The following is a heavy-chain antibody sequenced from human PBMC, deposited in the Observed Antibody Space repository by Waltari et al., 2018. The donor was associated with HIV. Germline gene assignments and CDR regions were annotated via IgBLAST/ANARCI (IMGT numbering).Heavy chain of an antibody. Sequence: EVQLLESGGGLVQPGGCLSLSCAASGLPFSSYARSWVGQAPGKGLEWVSVISGSGGSTYYADFVKGRFTISRDNSKNTLYLQMNSLRAEDTAVYYCAKEGIAGRPSVPDYWGQGTLVTVSS. V-gene: IGHV3-23*01. CDR2: ISGSGGST. CDR1: GLPFSSYA. D-gene: IGHD6-6*01. CDR3: AKEGIAGRPSVPDY. J-gene: IGHJ4*02.